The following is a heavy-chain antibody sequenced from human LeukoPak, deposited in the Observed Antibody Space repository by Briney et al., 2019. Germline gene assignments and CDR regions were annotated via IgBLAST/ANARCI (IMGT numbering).Heavy chain of an antibody. V-gene: IGHV3-21*01. D-gene: IGHD4-17*01. CDR3: ARERYGDSPFFEF. CDR2: ISSASSLI. J-gene: IGHJ4*02. Sequence: GGSLRLSCAASGFTLDTSSMNWVRQAPGKGLEWVSSISSASSLIYYADSVQGRFTISRDNAENSLYLQMSSLRDEDTAVYYCARERYGDSPFFEFWGQGTLVSVSS. CDR1: GFTLDTSS.